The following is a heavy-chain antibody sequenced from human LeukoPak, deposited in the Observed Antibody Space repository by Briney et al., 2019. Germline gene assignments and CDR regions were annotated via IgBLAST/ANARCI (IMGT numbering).Heavy chain of an antibody. D-gene: IGHD5-18*01. J-gene: IGHJ4*02. CDR3: AKRGTTMEKEGFDY. V-gene: IGHV3-23*01. Sequence: GGSLRLSCAASGFTFSSYAMSWVRQAPGKGLEWVSAVSGSGGSTHYADSVKGRFTISRDNSKNTLYLQMNSLRAEDTAVYYCAKRGTTMEKEGFDYWGQGTLVTVSS. CDR2: VSGSGGST. CDR1: GFTFSSYA.